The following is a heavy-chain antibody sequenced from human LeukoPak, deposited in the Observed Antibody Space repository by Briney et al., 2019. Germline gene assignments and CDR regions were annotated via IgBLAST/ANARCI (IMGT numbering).Heavy chain of an antibody. D-gene: IGHD6-19*01. CDR1: GYTFTAYY. J-gene: IGHJ4*02. CDR2: INPSSGGT. CDR3: ARGLIWAVADTGVDY. Sequence: ASVKVSCKASGYTFTAYYIHWVRQAPGQGLEWMGWINPSSGGTNYAQKFQGRVTMTRDTSISTAYMELSRLRSDDTAVYFCARGLIWAVADTGVDYWGQGTLVTVSS. V-gene: IGHV1-2*02.